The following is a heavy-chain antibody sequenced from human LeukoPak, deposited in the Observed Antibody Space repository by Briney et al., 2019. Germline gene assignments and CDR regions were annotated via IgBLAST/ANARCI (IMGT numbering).Heavy chain of an antibody. CDR2: ISRDSIFI. CDR3: ARRFYDTSPRPFDV. J-gene: IGHJ3*01. CDR1: GFTFSSYG. Sequence: GGSLRLSCAASGFTFSSYGMHWVRQAPGKGLEWVSSISRDSIFIYYADSLKGRFTISRDNAKNSLYLQMNSLRAEDTAVYYCARRFYDTSPRPFDVWGQGTMVTVSS. D-gene: IGHD3-22*01. V-gene: IGHV3-21*01.